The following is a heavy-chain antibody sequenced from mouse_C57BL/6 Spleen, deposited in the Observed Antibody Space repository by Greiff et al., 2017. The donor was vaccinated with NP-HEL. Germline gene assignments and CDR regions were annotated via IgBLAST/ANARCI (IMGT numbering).Heavy chain of an antibody. CDR3: ARGDDGYSYYFDY. Sequence: EVQVVESGGGLVKPGGSLKLSCAASGFTFSDYGMHWVRQAPEKGLEWVAYISSGSSTIYYADTVKGRFTISRDNAKNTLFLQMTSLRSEDTAMYYCARGDDGYSYYFDYWGQGTTLTVSS. CDR2: ISSGSSTI. J-gene: IGHJ2*01. CDR1: GFTFSDYG. D-gene: IGHD2-3*01. V-gene: IGHV5-17*01.